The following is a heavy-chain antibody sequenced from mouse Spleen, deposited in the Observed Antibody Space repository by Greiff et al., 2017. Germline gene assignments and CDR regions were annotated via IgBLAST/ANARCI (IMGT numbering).Heavy chain of an antibody. CDR2: IDPSDSYT. Sequence: QVQLQQPGAELVKPGASVKLSCKASGYTFTSYWMQWVKQRPGQGLEWIGEIDPSDSYTNYNQKFKGKATLTVDTSSSTAYMQLSSLTSEDSAVYYCARYDYYGLYYFDYWGQGTTLTVSS. V-gene: IGHV1-50*01. CDR3: ARYDYYGLYYFDY. J-gene: IGHJ2*01. D-gene: IGHD1-1*01. CDR1: GYTFTSYW.